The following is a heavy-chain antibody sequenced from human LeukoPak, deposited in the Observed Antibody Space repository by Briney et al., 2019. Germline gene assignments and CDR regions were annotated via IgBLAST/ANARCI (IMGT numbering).Heavy chain of an antibody. CDR3: ARDRGTWNDDGFDY. CDR1: GYSIRSDYY. J-gene: IGHJ4*02. D-gene: IGHD1-1*01. V-gene: IGHV4-38-2*02. CDR2: IYISGST. Sequence: SETLSLTCTVSGYSIRSDYYWGWIRQPPGKGLEWIGRIYISGSTNYNPSLKSRVTMSVDTSKNQFSLKLSSVTAADTAVYYCARDRGTWNDDGFDYWGQGTLVTVSS.